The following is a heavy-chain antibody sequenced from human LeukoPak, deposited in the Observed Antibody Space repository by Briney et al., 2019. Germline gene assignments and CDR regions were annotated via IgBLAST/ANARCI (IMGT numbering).Heavy chain of an antibody. Sequence: SETLSLTCAVYGGSFSGYYWSWIRQPPGKGLEWIGEINHSGSTNYNPSLKSRVTISVDTSKNQFSLKLSSVTAADTAVYYCARGPPFDDYGDPGDNYWGQGTLVTVSS. CDR3: ARGPPFDDYGDPGDNY. CDR1: GGSFSGYY. CDR2: INHSGST. V-gene: IGHV4-34*01. J-gene: IGHJ4*02. D-gene: IGHD4-17*01.